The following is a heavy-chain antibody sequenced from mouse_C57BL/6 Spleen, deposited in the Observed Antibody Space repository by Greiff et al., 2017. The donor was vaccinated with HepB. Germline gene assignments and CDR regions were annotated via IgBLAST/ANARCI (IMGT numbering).Heavy chain of an antibody. CDR2: IYPGDGDT. CDR3: ANYGSSYDWYFDV. Sequence: VQLQQSGAELVKPGASVKISCKASGYAFSSYWMNWVKQRPGKGLEWIGQIYPGDGDTNYNGKFKGKATLTADKSSSTAYMQLSSLTSEDSAVYFCANYGSSYDWYFDVWGTGTTVTVSS. D-gene: IGHD1-1*01. J-gene: IGHJ1*03. V-gene: IGHV1-80*01. CDR1: GYAFSSYW.